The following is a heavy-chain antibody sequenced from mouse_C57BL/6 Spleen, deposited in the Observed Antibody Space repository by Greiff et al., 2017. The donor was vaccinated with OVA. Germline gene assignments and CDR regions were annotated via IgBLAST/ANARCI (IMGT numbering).Heavy chain of an antibody. D-gene: IGHD1-1*01. V-gene: IGHV1-69*01. CDR3: ARYGSSSPYWYFDV. CDR1: GYTFTSYW. Sequence: QVQLQQSGAELVMPGASVKLSCKASGYTFTSYWMHWVKQRPGQGLEWIGEIDPSDSYTNYNQKFKGKSTLTVDKSSSTAYMQLSSLTSEDSAVYYCARYGSSSPYWYFDVWGTGTTVTVSS. J-gene: IGHJ1*03. CDR2: IDPSDSYT.